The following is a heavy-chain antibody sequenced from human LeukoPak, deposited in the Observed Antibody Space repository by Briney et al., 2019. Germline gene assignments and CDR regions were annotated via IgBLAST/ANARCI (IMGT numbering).Heavy chain of an antibody. CDR3: ARGAKRGYSYGYLGY. CDR2: IKEDGSER. CDR1: AFIFSGHW. V-gene: IGHV3-7*01. Sequence: QAGGSLRLSCEGSAFIFSGHWMNWVRQTPGKGLEWVASIKEDGSERQYVDSVKGRFTISRDNSKNTLYLQMNSLRAEDTAVYYCARGAKRGYSYGYLGYWGQGTLVTVSS. D-gene: IGHD5-18*01. J-gene: IGHJ4*02.